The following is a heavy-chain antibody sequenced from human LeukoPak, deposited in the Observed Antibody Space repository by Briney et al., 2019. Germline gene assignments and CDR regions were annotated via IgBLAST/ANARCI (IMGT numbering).Heavy chain of an antibody. CDR3: AKDRFYYDSSGYSYYFDY. D-gene: IGHD3-22*01. Sequence: GGSLRLSCAASGFTFSSYAMSWVRQAPGKGLEWVSAISGSGGSTYYADSVKGRFTISRDNSKNTLYLQMNSLRAEDTAVYYCAKDRFYYDSSGYSYYFDYWGQGTLVIVSS. CDR2: ISGSGGST. V-gene: IGHV3-23*01. CDR1: GFTFSSYA. J-gene: IGHJ4*02.